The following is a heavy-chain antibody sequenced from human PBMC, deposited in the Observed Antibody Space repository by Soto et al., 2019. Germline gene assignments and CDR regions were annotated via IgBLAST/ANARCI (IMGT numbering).Heavy chain of an antibody. V-gene: IGHV4-34*01. D-gene: IGHD3-10*01. CDR1: GGSFSGYY. Sequence: SETLSLTCAVYGGSFSGYYWSWIRQPPGKGLEWIGEINHSGSTNYNPSLKSRVTISVDTSKNQFSLKLSSVTAADTAVYYCARAGCSSTSCPISIPTYYYGSGSLRLEDYWGQGTLVTVSS. J-gene: IGHJ4*02. CDR3: ARAGCSSTSCPISIPTYYYGSGSLRLEDY. CDR2: INHSGST.